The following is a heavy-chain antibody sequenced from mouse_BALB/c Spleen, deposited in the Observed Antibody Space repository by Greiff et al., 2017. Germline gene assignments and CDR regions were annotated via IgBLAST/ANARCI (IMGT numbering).Heavy chain of an antibody. J-gene: IGHJ3*01. CDR2: ISYSGST. Sequence: EVKLQESGPSLVKPSQTLSLTCSVTGDSITSGYWNWIRKFPGNKLEYMGYISYSGSTYYNPSLKSRISITRDTSKNQYYLQLNSVTTEDTATYYCARSHYYGRAWFAYWGQGTLVTVSA. D-gene: IGHD1-1*01. V-gene: IGHV3-8*02. CDR1: GDSITSGY. CDR3: ARSHYYGRAWFAY.